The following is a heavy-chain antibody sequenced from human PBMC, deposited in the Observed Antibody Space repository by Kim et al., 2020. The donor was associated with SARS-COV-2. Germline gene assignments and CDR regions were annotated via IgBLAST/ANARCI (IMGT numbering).Heavy chain of an antibody. V-gene: IGHV3-74*01. CDR2: INAVGSNT. Sequence: RQAPGKGLVWVSRINAVGSNTIFADSVKGRFTISRDNAKNTLYLQMNSLRAEDTAVYYCARTSNRGFDNWGQGTLVTVSS. D-gene: IGHD3-16*01. CDR3: ARTSNRGFDN. J-gene: IGHJ4*02.